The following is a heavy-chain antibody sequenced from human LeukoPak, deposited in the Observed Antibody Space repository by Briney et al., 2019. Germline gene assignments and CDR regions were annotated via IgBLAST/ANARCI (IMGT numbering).Heavy chain of an antibody. CDR2: ISYDGSNE. D-gene: IGHD2-2*01. Sequence: GGSLRLSSAASGFTFSTYAMHWVRQAPGKGLEWVAVISYDGSNEYYADSVKGRFTISRDNSKNTLYLQMNSLRAEDTAVYYCARGGDCSSTSCYLPFDYWGQGTLVTVSS. J-gene: IGHJ4*02. CDR3: ARGGDCSSTSCYLPFDY. V-gene: IGHV3-30-3*01. CDR1: GFTFSTYA.